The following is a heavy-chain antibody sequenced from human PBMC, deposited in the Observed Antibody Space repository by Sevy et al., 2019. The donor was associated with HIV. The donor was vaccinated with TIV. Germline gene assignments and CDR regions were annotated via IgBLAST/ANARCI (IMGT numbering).Heavy chain of an antibody. CDR3: ARERRAVAATGYYDY. J-gene: IGHJ4*02. Sequence: GGSLRLSCAASGFTFSSYSMNWVRQAPGKGLEWVSSISSSSSYIYYADSVKGRFTISRDNAKNSMYLQMNSLRAEDTAVYYCARERRAVAATGYYDYWGQGTLVTVSS. V-gene: IGHV3-21*01. D-gene: IGHD6-19*01. CDR1: GFTFSSYS. CDR2: ISSSSSYI.